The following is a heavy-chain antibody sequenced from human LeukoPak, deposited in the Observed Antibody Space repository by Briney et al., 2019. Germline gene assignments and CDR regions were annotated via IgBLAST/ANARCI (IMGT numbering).Heavy chain of an antibody. V-gene: IGHV3-48*01. J-gene: IGHJ6*03. CDR1: GFTFSSYS. CDR2: ISSSSSPI. Sequence: GGSLRLSCAASGFTFSSYSMNWVRQAPGKGLEWVAYISSSSSPIYYADFVKGRFTISRDNAKSSLYLEMNSLTAEDTAVYYCARKLLRADYYYIDVWGKGTMVTVSS. D-gene: IGHD4-23*01. CDR3: ARKLLRADYYYIDV.